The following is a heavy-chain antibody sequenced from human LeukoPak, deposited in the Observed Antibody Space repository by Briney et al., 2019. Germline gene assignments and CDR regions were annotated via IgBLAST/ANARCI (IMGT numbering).Heavy chain of an antibody. CDR1: GFSVNNYG. Sequence: PGGSLRLSCAASGFSVNNYGMRWVRQAPGKGLEWVSGISDSGGFTSYADSVKGRFTISRDNSKNTLHLQMNSLGVDDTAVYFCARTIWGSYRYSEFWGQGTLVTVSS. V-gene: IGHV3-23*01. J-gene: IGHJ4*02. D-gene: IGHD3-16*02. CDR2: ISDSGGFT. CDR3: ARTIWGSYRYSEF.